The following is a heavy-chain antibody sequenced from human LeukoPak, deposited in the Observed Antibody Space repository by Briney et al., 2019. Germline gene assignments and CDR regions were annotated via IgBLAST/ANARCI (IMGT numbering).Heavy chain of an antibody. Sequence: GGSLRLSCAASGFTFSSYAMSWVRQASGKGLEWVSAISGSGGSTYYADSVKGRFTISRDNSKNTLYLQMNSLRAEDTAVYYCAKDVGYCSSTSCTWVDYWGQGTLVTVSS. CDR3: AKDVGYCSSTSCTWVDY. D-gene: IGHD2-2*03. V-gene: IGHV3-23*01. CDR2: ISGSGGST. CDR1: GFTFSSYA. J-gene: IGHJ4*02.